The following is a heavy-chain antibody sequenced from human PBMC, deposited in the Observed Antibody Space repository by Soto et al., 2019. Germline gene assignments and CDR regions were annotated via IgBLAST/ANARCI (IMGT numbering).Heavy chain of an antibody. CDR2: INHSGIT. D-gene: IGHD2-2*02. CDR3: ASGPSRYCSSTRCYKADP. Sequence: TETLSLTGAVYGGSFSGYYCSWIRQPPWKGLEWIGEINHSGITNYNPSLKSRVTISVDTSKNQFSLKLSSVTAADTAVYYCASGPSRYCSSTRCYKADPWGQRTLVTVSS. V-gene: IGHV4-34*01. J-gene: IGHJ5*02. CDR1: GGSFSGYY.